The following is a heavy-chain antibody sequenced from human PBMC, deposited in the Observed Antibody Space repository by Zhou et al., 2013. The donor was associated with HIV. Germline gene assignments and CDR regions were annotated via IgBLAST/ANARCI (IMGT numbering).Heavy chain of an antibody. J-gene: IGHJ5*02. CDR1: GGTFTSYG. V-gene: IGHV1-69*04. CDR2: IIPILGQT. Sequence: QVQLVQSGAEVTRPGSSVNISCKASGGTFTSYGISWVRQAPGQGLEWMGRIIPILGQTNYAQKFQGRVTITADKSTSTAYMELTRLTSEDAAVYYCARDQRVSGSYWFDPWGQGNPGHRLL. CDR3: ARDQRVSGSYWFDP. D-gene: IGHD1-26*01.